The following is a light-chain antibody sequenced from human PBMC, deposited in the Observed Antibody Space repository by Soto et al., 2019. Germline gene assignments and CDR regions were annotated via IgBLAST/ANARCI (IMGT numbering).Light chain of an antibody. CDR3: QQYGISPGGT. Sequence: EIVLTQSPGTLSLSPGERATLSCRASQSVSSSYLAWYQQKPGQAPRLLIYGASSRATGIPDRFSGSGSGRNFTFTISRMEPEDFAVYYCQQYGISPGGTFGQGTKLEIK. V-gene: IGKV3-20*01. J-gene: IGKJ2*01. CDR2: GAS. CDR1: QSVSSSY.